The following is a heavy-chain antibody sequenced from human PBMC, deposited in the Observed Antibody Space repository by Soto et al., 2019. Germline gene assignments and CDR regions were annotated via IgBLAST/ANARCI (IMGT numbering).Heavy chain of an antibody. CDR2: INAGNGNT. CDR1: GYTFTSYS. J-gene: IGHJ4*02. CDR3: ARGLNGYLHYFDY. D-gene: IGHD5-18*01. Sequence: ASVKVSCKASGYTFTSYSMHWVRQAPGQRLEWMGWINAGNGNTKYSQKFQGRVTITRDTSASTAYMELSSLRSEDTAVYYCARGLNGYLHYFDYWGQGTPVTVSS. V-gene: IGHV1-3*01.